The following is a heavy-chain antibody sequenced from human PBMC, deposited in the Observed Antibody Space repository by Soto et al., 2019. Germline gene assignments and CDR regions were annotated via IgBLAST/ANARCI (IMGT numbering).Heavy chain of an antibody. CDR2: ISHDGSNK. V-gene: IGHV3-30*18. CDR1: GFTFSTYG. Sequence: QVQLVESGGGVVQPGRSLRLSCAASGFTFSTYGMHWVRQAPGKGLEWVAVISHDGSNKYYADSVKGRFTISRDNSKNTLYLQMNSLKPEDTAVYYCANGYISGWYYFDYWGQGTLVTVSS. D-gene: IGHD6-19*01. J-gene: IGHJ4*02. CDR3: ANGYISGWYYFDY.